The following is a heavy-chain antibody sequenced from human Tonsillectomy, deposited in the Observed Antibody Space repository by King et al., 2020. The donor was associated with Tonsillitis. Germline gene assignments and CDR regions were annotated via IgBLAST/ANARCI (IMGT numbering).Heavy chain of an antibody. V-gene: IGHV3-30-3*01. CDR2: ISYEGSNK. Sequence: VQLVESGGGVVQPGRFLRLSCAASGFTFSSYAMHWVRQAPGKGLEGVAVISYEGSNKFYEDSVKGRFTISRDNSKNTLYLQMNSLRAEDTAVYYCARDETVDTAMGIDYWGQGTLVTVSS. J-gene: IGHJ4*02. D-gene: IGHD5-18*01. CDR1: GFTFSSYA. CDR3: ARDETVDTAMGIDY.